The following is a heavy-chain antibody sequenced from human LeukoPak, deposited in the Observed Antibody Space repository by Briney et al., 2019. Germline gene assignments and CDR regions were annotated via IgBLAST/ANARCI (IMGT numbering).Heavy chain of an antibody. J-gene: IGHJ4*02. V-gene: IGHV5-51*01. CDR2: IYPGDSDT. CDR1: GYSFTSYW. CDR3: ARPVDTAMAYFDY. D-gene: IGHD5-18*01. Sequence: GESLKISCKGSGYSFTSYWIGWVRQMPGKGLEWRGIIYPGDSDTRYSPSFQGQVTISADKSISTAYLQWSSLKASDTAMYYCARPVDTAMAYFDYWGQGTLVTVSS.